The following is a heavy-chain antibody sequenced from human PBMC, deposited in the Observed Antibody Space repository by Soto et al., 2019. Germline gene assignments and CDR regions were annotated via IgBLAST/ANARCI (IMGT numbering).Heavy chain of an antibody. CDR3: ARAPKTPLTTLYFDC. CDR1: GFTVSSKY. D-gene: IGHD4-17*01. Sequence: GGSLRLSCAASGFTVSSKYMTWVRQAPGKGLEWVSLIQSGGTTYYADSVKGRFTISRDNAKNTLYLQMNSLRAEDTAVYYCARAPKTPLTTLYFDCWGQGTLVTVSS. J-gene: IGHJ4*02. V-gene: IGHV3-53*01. CDR2: IQSGGTT.